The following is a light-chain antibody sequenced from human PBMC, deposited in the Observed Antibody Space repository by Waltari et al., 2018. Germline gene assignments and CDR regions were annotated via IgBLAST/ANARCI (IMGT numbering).Light chain of an antibody. V-gene: IGLV1-40*01. Sequence: QSVLTQPPSVSGTPGQRVTISCSGSPSNIGAGPDVHWYQHLPGTAPKLLISGNNSRPSVVPDRFSGSKSGTSASLAITGLQADDEADYFCQSFDNMLSGGVVFGGGTKLAVL. J-gene: IGLJ2*01. CDR2: GNN. CDR3: QSFDNMLSGGVV. CDR1: PSNIGAGPD.